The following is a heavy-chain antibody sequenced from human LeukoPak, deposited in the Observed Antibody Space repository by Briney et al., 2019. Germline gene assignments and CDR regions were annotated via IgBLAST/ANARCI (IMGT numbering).Heavy chain of an antibody. V-gene: IGHV3-23*01. D-gene: IGHD3-10*01. Sequence: GGSLRLSCPASGFTFSSYAMSWVRQAPGKGLEWVSAISGSGGSTYYADSVKGRFTISRDNSKNTLYLQMNSLRAEDTAVYYCAKDWAWNYYGSGSDYYYYMDVWGKGTTVTISS. J-gene: IGHJ6*03. CDR3: AKDWAWNYYGSGSDYYYYMDV. CDR2: ISGSGGST. CDR1: GFTFSSYA.